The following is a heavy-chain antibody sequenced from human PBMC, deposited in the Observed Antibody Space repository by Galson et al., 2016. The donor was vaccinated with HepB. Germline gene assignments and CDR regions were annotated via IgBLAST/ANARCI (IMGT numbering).Heavy chain of an antibody. J-gene: IGHJ5*01. CDR2: INPSGDIT. V-gene: IGHV1-46*02. Sequence: SVKVSCTASGDSLNSYSIHWVRQAPGQGLEWMGIINPSGDITTYAPKFKDRVIMTRDNSTSTVYMHLSSLRSDDTAVYYCASGCSRTTCIHNFDSWGQGTTVIVSS. CDR1: GDSLNSYS. D-gene: IGHD2-2*01. CDR3: ASGCSRTTCIHNFDS.